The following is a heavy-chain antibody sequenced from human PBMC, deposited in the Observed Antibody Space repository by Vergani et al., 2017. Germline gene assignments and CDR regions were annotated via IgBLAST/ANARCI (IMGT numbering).Heavy chain of an antibody. CDR1: GGSFSGYY. CDR2: IYHSGST. V-gene: IGHV4-34*01. CDR3: ARGGVVEQWSVFDY. D-gene: IGHD6-19*01. J-gene: IGHJ4*02. Sequence: QVQLQQWGAGLLKPSETLSLTCAVYGGSFSGYYWSWIRQPPGKGLEWIGEIYHSGSTNYNPSLKSRGTISVDKSKNQFSLKLRAVTAADTAVYYCARGGVVEQWSVFDYWGQGTLVTVSS.